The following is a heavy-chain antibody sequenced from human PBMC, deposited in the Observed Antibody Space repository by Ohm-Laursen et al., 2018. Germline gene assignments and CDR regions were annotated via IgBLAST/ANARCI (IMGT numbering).Heavy chain of an antibody. CDR2: ISSSGSAK. D-gene: IGHD3-10*01. V-gene: IGHV3-11*01. CDR1: GFTFSDYY. CDR3: ARAAGWFDP. J-gene: IGHJ5*02. Sequence: GSLRLSCAASGFTFSDYYMSWIRQAPGKGEWVSYISSSGSAKYYADSVKGRFTISRDNAKNSLYLQMNSLRAEDTAVYYCARAAGWFDPWGQGTPVTVSS.